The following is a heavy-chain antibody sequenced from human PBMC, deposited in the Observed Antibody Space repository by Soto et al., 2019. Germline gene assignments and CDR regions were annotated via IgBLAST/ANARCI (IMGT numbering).Heavy chain of an antibody. Sequence: EVQLVESGGGLVQPGGSLRLSCVASGFTFSSYWMSWVRQAPGKGLEWVANIKQDGSEKYYVDSVKDRFTISRDNAKNSLYLQMSSLRAEDSAVYYCARVYPGSGWPYHYYGMDVWGQGTTVTVSS. CDR1: GFTFSSYW. J-gene: IGHJ6*02. D-gene: IGHD6-19*01. V-gene: IGHV3-7*01. CDR2: IKQDGSEK. CDR3: ARVYPGSGWPYHYYGMDV.